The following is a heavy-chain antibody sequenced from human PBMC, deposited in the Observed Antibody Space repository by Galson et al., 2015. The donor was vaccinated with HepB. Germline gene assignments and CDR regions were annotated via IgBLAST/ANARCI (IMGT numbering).Heavy chain of an antibody. D-gene: IGHD3-3*01. CDR3: ARVRGVGITTFGYFDY. V-gene: IGHV3-21*01. Sequence: SLRLSCAVSGFTFSSYSMNWVRQAPGKGLEWVSSISSSSSYIYYADSLKGRFTISRDNAKNSLYLQMNSLRAEDTAVYYCARVRGVGITTFGYFDYWGQGTLVTVSS. CDR1: GFTFSSYS. CDR2: ISSSSSYI. J-gene: IGHJ4*02.